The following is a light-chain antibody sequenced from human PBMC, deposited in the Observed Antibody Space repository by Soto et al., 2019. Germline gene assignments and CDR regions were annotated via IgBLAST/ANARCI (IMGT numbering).Light chain of an antibody. CDR2: ANS. Sequence: QSVLTQPPSVSGAPGQRVTISCTGSSSNIGAGYDVHWYQQLPGTAPKLLIYANSNRPSGVPDRFSGSKSDTSASLAITGLQAEDEAHYYCQSYDTSLSVVFGGGTKLTVL. J-gene: IGLJ2*01. CDR1: SSNIGAGYD. V-gene: IGLV1-40*01. CDR3: QSYDTSLSVV.